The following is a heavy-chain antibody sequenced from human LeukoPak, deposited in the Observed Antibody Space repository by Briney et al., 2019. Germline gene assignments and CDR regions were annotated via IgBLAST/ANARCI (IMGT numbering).Heavy chain of an antibody. V-gene: IGHV3-23*01. CDR1: GFTFSNFA. J-gene: IGHJ4*02. CDR2: ISGSGGNT. D-gene: IGHD6-13*01. CDR3: AKYPASGGYFDY. Sequence: GGSLRLSCVASGFTFSNFAMMWVRQAPGKGLEWVSGISGSGGNTYYADSVKGRFTISRDNSKNRLHLQMNSLRAEDTAIFYCAKYPASGGYFDYWGQGTPVTVSS.